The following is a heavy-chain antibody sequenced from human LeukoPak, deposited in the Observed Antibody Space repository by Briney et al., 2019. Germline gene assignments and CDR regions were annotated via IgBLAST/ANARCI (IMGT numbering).Heavy chain of an antibody. CDR3: ARVRHSSGWYGPN. Sequence: GGSLRLSCAASGFTFDSYEMNRVRQAPGKGLEWVSYIGSTSSPRYYTDSVKGRFTISRDNAKNSPYLQMNSLRAEDTAVYYCARVRHSSGWYGPNWGQGTLVTVSS. D-gene: IGHD6-19*01. V-gene: IGHV3-48*03. CDR1: GFTFDSYE. CDR2: IGSTSSPR. J-gene: IGHJ4*02.